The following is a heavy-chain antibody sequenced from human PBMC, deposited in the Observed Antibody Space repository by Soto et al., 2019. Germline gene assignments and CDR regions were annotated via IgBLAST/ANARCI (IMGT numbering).Heavy chain of an antibody. CDR2: ISAYNGNT. D-gene: IGHD3-22*01. J-gene: IGHJ4*02. CDR1: GYTFTSYG. CDR3: ARGFSTYDSSGYYPSGY. V-gene: IGHV1-18*01. Sequence: ASVKVSCKASGYTFTSYGISWVRQAPGQGLEWMGWISAYNGNTNYAQKLQGRVTMTTDTSTSTAYMELRSLRSDDTAVYYCARGFSTYDSSGYYPSGYWGQGTLVTVSS.